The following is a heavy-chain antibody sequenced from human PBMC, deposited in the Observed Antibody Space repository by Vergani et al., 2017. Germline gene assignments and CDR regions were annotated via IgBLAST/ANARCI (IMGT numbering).Heavy chain of an antibody. J-gene: IGHJ4*02. Sequence: EVQLVQSGAEVKKPGESLKISCKGSGYSFTNYWIAWVRQMPGKGLEWMGIIYPGDSDTRYSPSFQGQVTISADKSISTAYLQRSSLRASDSAMYYCARLYGRDSSGSKYFDYWGQGTLVTVSS. CDR2: IYPGDSDT. V-gene: IGHV5-51*01. CDR3: ARLYGRDSSGSKYFDY. CDR1: GYSFTNYW. D-gene: IGHD3-22*01.